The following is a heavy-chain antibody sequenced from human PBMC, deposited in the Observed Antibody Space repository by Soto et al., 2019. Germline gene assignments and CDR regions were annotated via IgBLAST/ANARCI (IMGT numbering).Heavy chain of an antibody. V-gene: IGHV1-69*02. CDR1: GGTFSSYT. Sequence: SVKVSCKASGGTFSSYTISWVRQAPGQGLEWMGRIIPILGIANYAQKFQGRVTITADKSTSTAYMELSSLRSEDTAVYYCARGFPYYYGSGSQVPYYFDYWGQGTLVTVSS. CDR3: ARGFPYYYGSGSQVPYYFDY. D-gene: IGHD3-10*01. CDR2: IIPILGIA. J-gene: IGHJ4*02.